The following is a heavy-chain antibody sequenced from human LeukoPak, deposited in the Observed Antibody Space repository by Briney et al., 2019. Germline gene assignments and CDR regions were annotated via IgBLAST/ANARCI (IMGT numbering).Heavy chain of an antibody. Sequence: PGESLKISCKGSGYMFTNYWLAWVRHMPGKDLEWMGIIYPGDSDTRYSPSFQGQITISADKSINTAYLQWSSLKASDTAMYFCARHSFINDFNSPFDPWGQGTLVTVSS. CDR2: IYPGDSDT. V-gene: IGHV5-51*01. J-gene: IGHJ5*02. CDR1: GYMFTNYW. D-gene: IGHD2-21*02. CDR3: ARHSFINDFNSPFDP.